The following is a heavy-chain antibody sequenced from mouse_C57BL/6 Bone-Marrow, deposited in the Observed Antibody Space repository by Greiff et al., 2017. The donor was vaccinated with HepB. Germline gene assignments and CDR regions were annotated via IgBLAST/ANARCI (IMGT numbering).Heavy chain of an antibody. D-gene: IGHD1-1*01. CDR1: GYTFTSYW. J-gene: IGHJ2*01. CDR2: IDPSDSYT. V-gene: IGHV1-69*01. Sequence: VQLQQPGAELVMPGASVKLSCKASGYTFTSYWMHWVKQRPGQGLEWIGEIDPSDSYTNYNQKFKGKSTLTVDKSSSTAYMQLSSLTSEDSAVYYCARGGYGSSYYWGQGTTLTVSS. CDR3: ARGGYGSSYY.